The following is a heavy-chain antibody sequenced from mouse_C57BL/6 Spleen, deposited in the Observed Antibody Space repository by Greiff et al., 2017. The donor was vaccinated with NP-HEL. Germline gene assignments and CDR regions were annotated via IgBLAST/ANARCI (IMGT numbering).Heavy chain of an antibody. CDR1: GYAFSSSW. Sequence: VKLVESGPELVKPGASVKISCKASGYAFSSSWMNWVKQRPGKGLEWIGRIYPGDGDTNYNGKFKGKATLTADKSSSTAYMQLSSLTSEDSAVYFCARAPSTGTAMDYWGQGTSVTVSS. D-gene: IGHD4-1*02. CDR3: ARAPSTGTAMDY. J-gene: IGHJ4*01. V-gene: IGHV1-82*01. CDR2: IYPGDGDT.